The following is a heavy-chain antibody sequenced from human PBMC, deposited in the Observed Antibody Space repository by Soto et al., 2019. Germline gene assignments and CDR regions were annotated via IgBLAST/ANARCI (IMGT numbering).Heavy chain of an antibody. CDR1: GGSISSSNW. V-gene: IGHV4-4*02. CDR3: ARTSTSGMRFDY. J-gene: IGHJ4*02. Sequence: QVQLQESGPGLVKPSGTLSLTCAVSGGSISSSNWWSWVRQPPGKGLEWIGEIYHSGSTNYNPSFKSRVVRSVDKSKNQFSLKLNSVTAADTALYYCARTSTSGMRFDYWGQGTLVTVSS. CDR2: IYHSGST. D-gene: IGHD1-1*01.